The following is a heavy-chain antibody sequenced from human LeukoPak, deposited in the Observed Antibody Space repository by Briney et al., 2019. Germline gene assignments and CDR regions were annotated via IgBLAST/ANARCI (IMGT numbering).Heavy chain of an antibody. CDR2: ISSNGSST. CDR3: VKDPAVAGTGYFDY. CDR1: GFTFSSYA. Sequence: GGSLRLSCSASGFTFSSYAMHWVRQAPGKGLEYVSAISSNGSSTYYADSVKGRFTISRDNSKNTLYLQMSSLRAEDTAVYYCVKDPAVAGTGYFDYWGQGTLVTVSS. V-gene: IGHV3-64D*09. D-gene: IGHD6-19*01. J-gene: IGHJ4*02.